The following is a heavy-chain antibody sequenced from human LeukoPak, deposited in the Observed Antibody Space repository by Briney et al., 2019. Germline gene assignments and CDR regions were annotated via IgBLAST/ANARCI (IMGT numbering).Heavy chain of an antibody. J-gene: IGHJ3*02. Sequence: PSETLSLTCTVSGGSISSYYWSWIRQPAGKGLEWIGRIYTSGSTNYNPSLKRRVTMSVDTSKNQFSLKLSSVTAADTAVYYCARATWDYYDSSGSHAFDIWGQGTMVTVSS. CDR1: GGSISSYY. CDR2: IYTSGST. V-gene: IGHV4-4*07. D-gene: IGHD3-22*01. CDR3: ARATWDYYDSSGSHAFDI.